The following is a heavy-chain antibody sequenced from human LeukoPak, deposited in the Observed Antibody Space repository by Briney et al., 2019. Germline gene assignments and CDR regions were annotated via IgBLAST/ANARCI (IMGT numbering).Heavy chain of an antibody. CDR2: ISYDGSNK. Sequence: GRSLRLSCAASGFTFSSYGMHWVRQAPGKGLEWVAVISYDGSNKYYADSVKGRFTISRDNSKNTLYLQMNSLRAEDTAVYYCAKDAVGAFDCWGQGTLVTVSS. CDR1: GFTFSSYG. D-gene: IGHD4-23*01. J-gene: IGHJ4*02. V-gene: IGHV3-30*18. CDR3: AKDAVGAFDC.